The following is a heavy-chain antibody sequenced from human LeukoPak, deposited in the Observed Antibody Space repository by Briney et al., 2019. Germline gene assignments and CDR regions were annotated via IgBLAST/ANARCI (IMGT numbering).Heavy chain of an antibody. CDR1: GFTFSSYA. Sequence: GRSLRLSCAASGFTFSSYAMHWLRQAPGKGLEWVAVISYDGSNKYYADSVKGRFTISRDNSKNTLYLQMNSLRAEDTAVYYCAREKHIVVVTARSDAFDIWGQGTMVTVSS. J-gene: IGHJ3*02. CDR3: AREKHIVVVTARSDAFDI. D-gene: IGHD2-21*02. V-gene: IGHV3-30-3*01. CDR2: ISYDGSNK.